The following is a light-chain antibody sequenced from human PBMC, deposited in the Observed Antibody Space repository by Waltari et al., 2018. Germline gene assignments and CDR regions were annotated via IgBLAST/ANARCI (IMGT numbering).Light chain of an antibody. V-gene: IGKV1-12*01. J-gene: IGKJ4*01. Sequence: DLQLTQSHSSVSASVGDRVPVACRASQGISSWLTWYQQKPGEAPKLLIFAASTLETGVPSRFSSGGSGTEFNLTISSLQPEDLGTYYCQQAADFPLTFGGGTKVEIK. CDR2: AAS. CDR3: QQAADFPLT. CDR1: QGISSW.